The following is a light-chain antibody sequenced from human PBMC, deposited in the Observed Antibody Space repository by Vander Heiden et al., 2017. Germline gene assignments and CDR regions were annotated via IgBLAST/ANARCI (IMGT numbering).Light chain of an antibody. CDR1: QDISNY. CDR2: DAS. Sequence: DIQMTQSPSSLSASVGDRVTITCQASQDISNYLNWYQQKPGLAPKLLIYDASNFETGVPSRYSGSGPGTDFTFTMMSLQLEDIATYYCLHDADLVLTFGP. V-gene: IGKV1-33*01. CDR3: LHDADLVLT. J-gene: IGKJ3*01.